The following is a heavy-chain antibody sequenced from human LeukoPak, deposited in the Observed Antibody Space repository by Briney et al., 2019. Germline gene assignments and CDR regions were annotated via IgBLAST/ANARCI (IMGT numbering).Heavy chain of an antibody. D-gene: IGHD2-21*02. J-gene: IGHJ4*02. CDR1: GFTFDDYA. V-gene: IGHV3-9*01. CDR2: ISWNSGSI. CDR3: AKDMALYCGGDCYSGGLGFDY. Sequence: GGSLRLSCAASGFTFDDYAMHWVRQAPGKGLEWVSGISWNSGSIGYADSVKGRFTISRDNAKNSLYLQMNSLRAEDTAVYYCAKDMALYCGGDCYSGGLGFDYWGQGTLVTVSS.